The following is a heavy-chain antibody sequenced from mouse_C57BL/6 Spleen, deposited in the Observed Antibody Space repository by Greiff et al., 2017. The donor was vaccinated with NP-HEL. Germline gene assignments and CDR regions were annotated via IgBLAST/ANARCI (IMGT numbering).Heavy chain of an antibody. CDR2: INPSSGYT. D-gene: IGHD2-4*01. CDR1: GYTFTSYT. CDR3: AREMDYDDWYFDV. V-gene: IGHV1-4*01. Sequence: VQLQQSGAELARPGASVKMSCKASGYTFTSYTMHWVKQRPGQGLEWIGYINPSSGYTKYNQKFKDKATLTADKSSSTAYMQLSSLTSEDSAVYYCAREMDYDDWYFDVWGTGTTITVSS. J-gene: IGHJ1*03.